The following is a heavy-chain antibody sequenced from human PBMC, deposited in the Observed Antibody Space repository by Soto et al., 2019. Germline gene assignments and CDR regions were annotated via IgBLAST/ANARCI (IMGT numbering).Heavy chain of an antibody. CDR3: ARGYNWNYFPFDY. CDR1: GGTFSSYA. J-gene: IGHJ4*01. V-gene: IGHV1-69*06. D-gene: IGHD1-7*01. Sequence: SVKVSCKASGGTFSSYAISWVRQAPGQGLEWMGGIIPIFGTANYAQKFQGRVTITADKSTSTAYMELSSLRSEDTAVYYCARGYNWNYFPFDYWGHGTLVTVSS. CDR2: IIPIFGTA.